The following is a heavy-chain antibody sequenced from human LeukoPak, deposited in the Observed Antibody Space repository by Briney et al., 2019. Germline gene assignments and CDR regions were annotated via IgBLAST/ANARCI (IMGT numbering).Heavy chain of an antibody. CDR3: AQSSSWTYYYYGMDV. D-gene: IGHD6-13*01. J-gene: IGHJ6*02. CDR2: IIPTFGTA. V-gene: IGHV1-69*13. Sequence: WASVKVSCKASGGTFSSYAISWVRQAPGQGLEWMGGIIPTFGTANYAQKFQGRVTITADESTSTAYMELSSLRSEDTAVYYCAQSSSWTYYYYGMDVWGQGTTVTVSS. CDR1: GGTFSSYA.